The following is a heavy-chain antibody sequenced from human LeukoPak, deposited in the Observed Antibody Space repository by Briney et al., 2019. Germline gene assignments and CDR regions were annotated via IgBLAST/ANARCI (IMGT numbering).Heavy chain of an antibody. D-gene: IGHD3-10*01. J-gene: IGHJ3*02. CDR2: ISGSAGGT. CDR1: GFTFSNYA. CDR3: AKGLRRGAFGI. V-gene: IGHV3-23*01. Sequence: GGSLRLSCAASGFTFSNYAMSWVRQAPGKGLEWVSGISGSAGGTYYADSVKGRFTISRDNSQNTLYLQMNSLRAEDTAVYYCAKGLRRGAFGIWGQGTMVTVSS.